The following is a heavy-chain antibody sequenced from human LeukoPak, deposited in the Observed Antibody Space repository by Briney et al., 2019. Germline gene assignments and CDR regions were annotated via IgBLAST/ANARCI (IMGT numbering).Heavy chain of an antibody. CDR1: EFTLSSYH. CDR3: AKEALTTVVTPVDYFQH. Sequence: GGSLRLSCAASEFTLSSYHLSWVRQAPGKGLEWVSSINSVGSSYYADSVRGRFTIFRDNSKNTLHLQMNSLRAEDTALYYCAKEALTTVVTPVDYFQHWGQGTLVTVSS. J-gene: IGHJ1*01. D-gene: IGHD4-23*01. CDR2: INSVGSS. V-gene: IGHV3-53*01.